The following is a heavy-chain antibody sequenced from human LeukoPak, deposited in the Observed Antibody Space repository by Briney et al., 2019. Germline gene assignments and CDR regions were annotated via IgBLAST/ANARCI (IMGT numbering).Heavy chain of an antibody. CDR1: GFTFSSYA. V-gene: IGHV3-23*01. CDR3: TTGIRGD. CDR2: IRDSGSST. J-gene: IGHJ4*02. Sequence: PGGSLRLSCAASGFTFSSYAMSWVRQAPGKGLEWVSAIRDSGSSTHYADSVKGRFTTSRDNSKNTLFLQMNSLKTEDTAVYYCTTGIRGDCGQGTLVTVSS.